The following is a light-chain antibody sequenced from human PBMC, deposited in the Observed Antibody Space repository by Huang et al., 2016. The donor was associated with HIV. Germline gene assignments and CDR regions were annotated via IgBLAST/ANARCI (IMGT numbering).Light chain of an antibody. CDR2: DVS. CDR3: QQRSDWPIT. V-gene: IGKV3-11*01. J-gene: IGKJ5*01. Sequence: EIVLTQSPATLSLSPGERATLSCRASQSVSSYLGWYQQKPGQAPRLLIYDVSNRATCIPARFSGSGSGTDFTRIISSLEPEDFALYYCQQRSDWPITFGQGTRLEIK. CDR1: QSVSSY.